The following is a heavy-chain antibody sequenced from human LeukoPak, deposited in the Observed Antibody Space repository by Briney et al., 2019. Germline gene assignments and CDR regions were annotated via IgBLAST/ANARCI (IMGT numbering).Heavy chain of an antibody. CDR3: ARGARGDSSGYFRVGTAEYFQH. J-gene: IGHJ1*01. D-gene: IGHD3-22*01. Sequence: ASVKVSCKASGGTFSSYAMHWVRQAPGQRLEWMGWINAGNGNTKYSQKFQGRVAITRDTSASTAYMELSSLRSEDTAVYYCARGARGDSSGYFRVGTAEYFQHWGQGTLVTVSS. V-gene: IGHV1-3*01. CDR1: GGTFSSYA. CDR2: INAGNGNT.